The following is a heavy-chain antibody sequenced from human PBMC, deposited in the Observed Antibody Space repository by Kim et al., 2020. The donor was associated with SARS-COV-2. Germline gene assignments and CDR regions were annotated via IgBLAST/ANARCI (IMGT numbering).Heavy chain of an antibody. J-gene: IGHJ3*02. D-gene: IGHD5-12*01. Sequence: ASVKVSCKASGYTFTGYYMHWVRQAPGQGLEWMGWINPNSGGTNYAQKFQGWVTMTRDTSISTAYMELSRLRSDDTAVYYCARERGIVATHTDAFDIWGQGTRVTVSS. CDR3: ARERGIVATHTDAFDI. CDR1: GYTFTGYY. V-gene: IGHV1-2*04. CDR2: INPNSGGT.